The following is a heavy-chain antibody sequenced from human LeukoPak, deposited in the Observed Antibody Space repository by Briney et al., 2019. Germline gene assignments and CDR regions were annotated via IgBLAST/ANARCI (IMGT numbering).Heavy chain of an antibody. CDR2: FYYTGNT. Sequence: SQTLSPTCTVSGGSISPYSWSWIRQPPGKGLEWIGYFYYTGNTDYNPSLKSRVTISGDTSKNQFSLTLSSVPAADTAVYYCARDRHWTNDWVFDYWGQGALLTVSS. CDR1: GGSISPYS. CDR3: ARDRHWTNDWVFDY. J-gene: IGHJ4*02. V-gene: IGHV4-59*01. D-gene: IGHD1/OR15-1a*01.